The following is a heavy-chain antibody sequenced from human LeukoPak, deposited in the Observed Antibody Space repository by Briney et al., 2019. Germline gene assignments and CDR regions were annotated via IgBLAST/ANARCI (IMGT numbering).Heavy chain of an antibody. J-gene: IGHJ4*02. Sequence: PGGSLRLSCAASGFTFSSYAMHWVRQAPGKGLEWVAIISYDGSNKYYADSVKGRFTISRDNYKNTLYLQMNSLRAEDTAVYYCASGYDSSFFDCWGQGTLVTVSS. CDR1: GFTFSSYA. CDR3: ASGYDSSFFDC. CDR2: ISYDGSNK. D-gene: IGHD5-12*01. V-gene: IGHV3-30-3*01.